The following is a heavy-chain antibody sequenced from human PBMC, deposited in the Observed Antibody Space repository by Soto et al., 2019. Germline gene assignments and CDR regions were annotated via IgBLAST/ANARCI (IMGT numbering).Heavy chain of an antibody. CDR2: INVNYDNR. CDR1: GYTFTSHT. J-gene: IGHJ4*02. CDR3: ARSSLTAVDY. Sequence: QVQLVQSGAEVKKPGASVKVSCKASGYTFTSHTIHWVRQAPGQRLEWMAWINVNYDNRQYAQKFQGRVTISIDTSAPTAYMELSSLRSEDTAVYYCARSSLTAVDYWGQGTLVPVSS. D-gene: IGHD5-18*01. V-gene: IGHV1-3*01.